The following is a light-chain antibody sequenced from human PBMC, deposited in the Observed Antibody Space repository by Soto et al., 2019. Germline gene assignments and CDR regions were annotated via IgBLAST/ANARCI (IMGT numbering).Light chain of an antibody. CDR1: QTVTSSF. J-gene: IGKJ4*01. CDR3: QQYGSSVLT. V-gene: IGKV3-20*01. Sequence: EIVLTQSPGTLSLSPGERATLSCRASQTVTSSFLAWYQQKPGQAPRLLIYGASSRATGIPDKFSGSGSGTDFTLTISRLEPEDFAVYYWQQYGSSVLTFGGGTKVEIK. CDR2: GAS.